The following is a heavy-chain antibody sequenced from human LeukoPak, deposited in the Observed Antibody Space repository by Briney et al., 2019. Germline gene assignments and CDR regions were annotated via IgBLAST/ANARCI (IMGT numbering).Heavy chain of an antibody. CDR1: GFTFSSYG. D-gene: IGHD6-19*01. CDR2: TSYDGNNK. CDR3: AKEGPYSSGWYNV. J-gene: IGHJ4*02. V-gene: IGHV3-30*18. Sequence: GGSLRLSCAASGFTFSSYGLHWVRQAPGKGLEWVAITSYDGNNKYYADSVKGRFTISRDNFKNTLYLQMNSLRAEDTAVYYCAKEGPYSSGWYNVWGQGTLVTVSS.